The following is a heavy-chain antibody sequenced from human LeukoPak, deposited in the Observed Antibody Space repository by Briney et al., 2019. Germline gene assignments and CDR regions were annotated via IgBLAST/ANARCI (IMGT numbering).Heavy chain of an antibody. CDR1: GFTFSRYD. D-gene: IGHD5-18*01. J-gene: IGHJ6*03. CDR3: AKDRTAWYYYMDV. Sequence: GGSLRLACAASGFTFSRYDMHWVRQVTGKGLEWVSTIGTAADTYYPDSVKGRFTISRDNAKNSLFLQMNSLRPEDTALYYCAKDRTAWYYYMDVWGKGTTVTISS. V-gene: IGHV3-13*01. CDR2: IGTAADT.